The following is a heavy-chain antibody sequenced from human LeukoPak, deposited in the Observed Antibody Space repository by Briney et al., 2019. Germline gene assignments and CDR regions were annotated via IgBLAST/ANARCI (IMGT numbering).Heavy chain of an antibody. Sequence: GGSLRLSCAASGFTFRSFAMSWVRQAPGKGLEWVSGIIGSGRTTFYADSVKGRFTISGDNSKNTLYLQMNSLRAEDTAIYYCAKKEGDTYFSWYMDVWGKGTTVTVSS. CDR2: IIGSGRTT. V-gene: IGHV3-23*01. D-gene: IGHD2-21*01. CDR3: AKKEGDTYFSWYMDV. J-gene: IGHJ6*03. CDR1: GFTFRSFA.